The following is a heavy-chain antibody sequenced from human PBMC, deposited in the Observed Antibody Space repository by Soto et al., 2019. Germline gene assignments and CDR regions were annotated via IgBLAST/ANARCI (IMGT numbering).Heavy chain of an antibody. CDR1: GDSISTNSYS. Sequence: PSETLSLTCTVSGDSISTNSYSWGWIRQPPGQGLEWIGLFYYSGSTHYNPSLKSRLTVSVDTSKNQFSLKVSSVTAADTAVYYCASVRSHYFDNWGQGTLVTVSS. CDR2: FYYSGST. J-gene: IGHJ4*02. V-gene: IGHV4-39*01. CDR3: ASVRSHYFDN.